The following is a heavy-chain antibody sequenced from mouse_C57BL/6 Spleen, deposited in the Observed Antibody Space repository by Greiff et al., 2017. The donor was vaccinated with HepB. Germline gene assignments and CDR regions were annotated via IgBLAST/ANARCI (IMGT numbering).Heavy chain of an antibody. Sequence: EVQLQQSGPELVKPGASVKMSCKASGYTFTDYNMHWVKQSHGKSLEWIGYINPNNGGTSYNQKFKGKATLTVNKSSSTAYMELRSLTSEDSAVYYCARRGYYGSSYEWYFDVWGTGTTVTVSS. CDR3: ARRGYYGSSYEWYFDV. V-gene: IGHV1-22*01. CDR1: GYTFTDYN. D-gene: IGHD1-1*01. J-gene: IGHJ1*03. CDR2: INPNNGGT.